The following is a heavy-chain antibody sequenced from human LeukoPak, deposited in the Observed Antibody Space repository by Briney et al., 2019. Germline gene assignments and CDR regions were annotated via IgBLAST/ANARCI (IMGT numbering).Heavy chain of an antibody. V-gene: IGHV3-33*06. D-gene: IGHD4-23*01. CDR3: AKGTTVVTPGPDAFDI. CDR2: IWYDGSNK. J-gene: IGHJ3*02. CDR1: GFTFSSYG. Sequence: GGSLRLSCAASGFTFSSYGMHWVRQAPGKGLEWVAVIWYDGSNKYYADSVKGRFTISKDNSKNTLYLQMNSLRAEDTAVCYCAKGTTVVTPGPDAFDIWGQGTMVTVSS.